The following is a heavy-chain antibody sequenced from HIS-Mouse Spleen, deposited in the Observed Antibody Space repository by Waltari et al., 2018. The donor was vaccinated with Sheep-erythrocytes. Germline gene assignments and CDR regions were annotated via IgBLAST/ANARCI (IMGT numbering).Heavy chain of an antibody. J-gene: IGHJ3*02. CDR1: GYTFTGYY. Sequence: QVQLVQSGAEVKKPGASVKVSCKASGYTFTGYYMHWGRQAPGQGLEWMGWSNPKGGGTNYAQKFQGRVTRTRDTSISTAYMELSRLRSDDTAVYYCARGYYDFWSGSALGAFDIWGQGTMVTVSS. CDR2: SNPKGGGT. CDR3: ARGYYDFWSGSALGAFDI. D-gene: IGHD3-3*01. V-gene: IGHV1-2*02.